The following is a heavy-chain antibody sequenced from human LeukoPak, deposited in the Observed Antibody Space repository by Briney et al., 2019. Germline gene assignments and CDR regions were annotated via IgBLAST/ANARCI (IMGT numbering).Heavy chain of an antibody. CDR1: GYTSTSYD. J-gene: IGHJ4*02. D-gene: IGHD6-13*01. V-gene: IGHV1-8*01. CDR2: MNPNSANT. CDR3: ARGPPESSNSDY. Sequence: ASVKVSCKASGYTSTSYDINWVRQATGQGLEWMGWMNPNSANTGYAQKFQGRVTMTRNTSISTAYMELSSLRPEDTAVYYCARGPPESSNSDYWGQGTLVTVSS.